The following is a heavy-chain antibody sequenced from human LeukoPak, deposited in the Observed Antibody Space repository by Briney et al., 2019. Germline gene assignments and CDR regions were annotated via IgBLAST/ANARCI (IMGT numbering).Heavy chain of an antibody. CDR3: ARVPFSYRGGDCYFDY. Sequence: ASVKVSCKASGYTFTGYYMHWVRQAPGLGLEWMGWINPNSGGTNYAQKFQGRVTMTRDTSISTAYMELSRLGSDDTAVYYCARVPFSYRGGDCYFDYWGQGTLVTVSS. CDR2: INPNSGGT. V-gene: IGHV1-2*02. CDR1: GYTFTGYY. D-gene: IGHD2-21*02. J-gene: IGHJ4*02.